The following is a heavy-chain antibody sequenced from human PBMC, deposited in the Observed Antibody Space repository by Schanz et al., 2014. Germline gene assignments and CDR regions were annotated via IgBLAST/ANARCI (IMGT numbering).Heavy chain of an antibody. J-gene: IGHJ4*02. CDR1: GYPFTSDD. D-gene: IGHD4-17*01. Sequence: QVQLVQSGAEVKKPGPSVKVSCRASGYPFTSDDITWVRQAPGQGLEWMGWMNPNSGDTGYPRKFQDRVTMTRNTSISTAYMELSSLRSEDTAVYYCARGYGDSPTDFWGQGTLVTVSS. CDR2: MNPNSGDT. V-gene: IGHV1-8*01. CDR3: ARGYGDSPTDF.